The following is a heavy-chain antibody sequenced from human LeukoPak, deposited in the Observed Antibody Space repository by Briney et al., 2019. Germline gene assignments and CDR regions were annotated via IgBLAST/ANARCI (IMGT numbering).Heavy chain of an antibody. CDR1: GFTFSSYA. CDR3: ARDLSIVGATTWGYVPYDY. Sequence: PGRSLRLSCAASGFTFSSYAMHWVRQAPGKGLEWVAVISYDGSNKYYADSVKGRFTISRDNSKNTLYLQMNSPRAEDTAVYYCARDLSIVGATTWGYVPYDYWGQGTLVTVSS. D-gene: IGHD1-26*01. J-gene: IGHJ4*02. CDR2: ISYDGSNK. V-gene: IGHV3-30-3*01.